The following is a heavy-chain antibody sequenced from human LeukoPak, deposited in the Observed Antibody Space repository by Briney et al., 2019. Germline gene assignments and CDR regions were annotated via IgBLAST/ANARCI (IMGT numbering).Heavy chain of an antibody. V-gene: IGHV3-30-3*01. J-gene: IGHJ5*02. CDR2: ISYDGSNK. CDR3: ASLVVPAATWFDP. Sequence: PGGSLRLSCAASGFTFSSYAMHWVRQAPGKGLEWVAVISYDGSNKYYADSVKGRFTISRDNSKNTLYLQMNSLRAEDTAVYYCASLVVPAATWFDPWGQGTLVTVSS. CDR1: GFTFSSYA. D-gene: IGHD2-2*01.